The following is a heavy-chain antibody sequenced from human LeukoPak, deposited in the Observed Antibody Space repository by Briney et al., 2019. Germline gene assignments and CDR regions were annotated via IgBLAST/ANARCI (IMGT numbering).Heavy chain of an antibody. V-gene: IGHV4-34*01. CDR1: GGSFSGYY. CDR2: INHSGST. CDR3: ARGKGSGWTFDY. D-gene: IGHD6-19*01. Sequence: PSETLSLTCAAYGGSFSGYYWTWIRQPPGKGLEWIGEINHSGSTNYNPSLKSRVTISVDTSKNQFSLKLSSVTAADTAVYYCARGKGSGWTFDYWGQGTLVTVSS. J-gene: IGHJ4*02.